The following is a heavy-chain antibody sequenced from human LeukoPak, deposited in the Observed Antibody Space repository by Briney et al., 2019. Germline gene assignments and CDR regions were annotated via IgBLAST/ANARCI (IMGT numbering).Heavy chain of an antibody. J-gene: IGHJ4*02. CDR3: AKHRYGSSTNYYFDS. CDR1: GGSITTYY. CDR2: INTSGST. Sequence: PSETLSLTCSVSGGSITTYYWSWIRQPAGKGLEWIGRINTSGSTNYNPSLKSRVTMSVDTSKNQFSLKLSSVTAADTAVYYCAKHRYGSSTNYYFDSWGQGTLVTVSS. V-gene: IGHV4-4*07. D-gene: IGHD6-6*01.